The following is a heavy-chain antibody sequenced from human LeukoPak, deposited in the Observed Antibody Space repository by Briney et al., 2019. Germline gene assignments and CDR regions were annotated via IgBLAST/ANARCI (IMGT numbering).Heavy chain of an antibody. Sequence: SETLSLTCPVSGGSISSGGYSWSWIRQPPGKGLEWIGYIYHDGSTYYNPSLKSRVNISVDRSKNHFSLKLSSVTAADTAVYYCARGLTTSDAFDIWGQGTTVTVSS. CDR1: GGSISSGGYS. V-gene: IGHV4-30-2*01. D-gene: IGHD4-11*01. CDR3: ARGLTTSDAFDI. J-gene: IGHJ3*02. CDR2: IYHDGST.